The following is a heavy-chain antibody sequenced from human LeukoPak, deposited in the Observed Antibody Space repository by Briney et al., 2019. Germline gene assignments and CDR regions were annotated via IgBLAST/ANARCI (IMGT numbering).Heavy chain of an antibody. CDR1: GGSFSGYY. D-gene: IGHD2-2*01. Sequence: SETLSLTCAVYGGSFSGYYWSWIRQPPGKGLEWIGEINHSGSTNYNPSLKSRVTISVDTSKNQCSLKLSSLTAAGTAVYYCAGHTSCSSTSCYVVDYWGQGTLVTVSS. CDR2: INHSGST. CDR3: AGHTSCSSTSCYVVDY. V-gene: IGHV4-34*01. J-gene: IGHJ4*02.